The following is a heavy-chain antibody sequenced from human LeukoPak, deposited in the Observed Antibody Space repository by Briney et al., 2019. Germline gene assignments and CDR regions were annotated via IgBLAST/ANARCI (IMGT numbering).Heavy chain of an antibody. CDR2: INPNSGGT. J-gene: IGHJ6*03. V-gene: IGHV1-2*02. Sequence: GASVRVSCKASGYTFTGYYMHWVRQAPGQGLEWMGWINPNSGGTNYAQKFQGRVTMTRDTSISTAYMELSRLRSGDTAVYYCARAYGSGSYYYYYMDVWGKGTTVTVSS. D-gene: IGHD3-10*01. CDR1: GYTFTGYY. CDR3: ARAYGSGSYYYYYMDV.